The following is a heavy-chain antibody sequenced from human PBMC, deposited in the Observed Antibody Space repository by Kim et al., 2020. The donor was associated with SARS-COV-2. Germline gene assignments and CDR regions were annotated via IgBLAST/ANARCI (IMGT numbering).Heavy chain of an antibody. CDR3: ASTSFGVVGAFDI. Sequence: FNPSLKSRVTISVDRPKNQFSLKLSSLTAADTAVYYCASTSFGVVGAFDIWGQGTMVTVSS. D-gene: IGHD3-3*01. V-gene: IGHV4-30-2*01. J-gene: IGHJ3*02.